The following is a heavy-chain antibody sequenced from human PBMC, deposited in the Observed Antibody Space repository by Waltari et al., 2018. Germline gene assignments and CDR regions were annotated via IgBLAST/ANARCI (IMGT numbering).Heavy chain of an antibody. V-gene: IGHV2-5*01. J-gene: IGHJ4*02. D-gene: IGHD3-22*01. CDR3: AHIFSSSAAYFDY. Sequence: QITLKESGPTLVKPTQTLTLTCSFSGFPLSTNGEGVGWIRQPPGKALEWLGLIYWTDGKAYNPSLESRLTFTKDTSKNQVVLKMTNMDAVDTATYYCAHIFSSSAAYFDYWGQGTLVTVS. CDR2: IYWTDGK. CDR1: GFPLSTNGEG.